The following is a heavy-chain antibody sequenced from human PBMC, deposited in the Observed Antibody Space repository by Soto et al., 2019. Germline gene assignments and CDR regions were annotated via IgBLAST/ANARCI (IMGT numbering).Heavy chain of an antibody. Sequence: SETLSLTCTVSGGSISSYYWSWIRQPPGKGLEWIGYIYYSGSTNYNPSLKSRVTISVDTSKNQFSLKLSSVTAADTAVYYCARLRIAAAGQWNWIDLWGQGTLVTVSS. CDR2: IYYSGST. CDR1: GGSISSYY. V-gene: IGHV4-59*08. CDR3: ARLRIAAAGQWNWIDL. J-gene: IGHJ5*02. D-gene: IGHD6-13*01.